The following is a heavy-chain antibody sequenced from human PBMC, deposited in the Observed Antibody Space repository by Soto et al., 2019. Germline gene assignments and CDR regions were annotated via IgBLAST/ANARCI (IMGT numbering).Heavy chain of an antibody. V-gene: IGHV1-69*12. CDR3: AGDEDSGSYYPS. D-gene: IGHD1-26*01. Sequence: QVQLVQSGAEVKKPGSSVKVSCKASGGTFSSYAISWVRQAPGQGLEWMGGIIPIFGTANYAQKFQGRVTIXAXVSTSTAYMELSSLRSEDTAVYYCAGDEDSGSYYPSWGQGTLVTVSS. J-gene: IGHJ5*02. CDR2: IIPIFGTA. CDR1: GGTFSSYA.